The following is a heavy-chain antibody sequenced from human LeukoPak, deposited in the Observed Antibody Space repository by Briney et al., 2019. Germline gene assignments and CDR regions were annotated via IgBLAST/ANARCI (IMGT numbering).Heavy chain of an antibody. Sequence: SETLSLTCDVPGGSFSGYLWSWIRQSPGKGLEWIGEVNYRGSPNYNPSLESRVTISVDTSNNQLSLKLTSVTAADTALYYCTRSGLTGMREYERADFYYYGMDLWGQGTAVTVFS. CDR1: GGSFSGYL. V-gene: IGHV4-34*01. CDR2: VNYRGSP. J-gene: IGHJ6*02. D-gene: IGHD2/OR15-2a*01. CDR3: TRSGLTGMREYERADFYYYGMDL.